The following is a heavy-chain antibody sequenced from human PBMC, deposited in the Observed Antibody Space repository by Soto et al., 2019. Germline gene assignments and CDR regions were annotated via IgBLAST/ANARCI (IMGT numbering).Heavy chain of an antibody. J-gene: IGHJ3*01. V-gene: IGHV3-48*01. CDR3: ARDYSYALDL. D-gene: IGHD2-15*01. CDR1: GFTFSGNS. Sequence: PGGSLRLSCVASGFTFSGNSMNWVRQAPGKGLEWVSYIGWTSSTTYYADSVRGRFAISRDNAKNSLYLHMNSLRAEDTAVYFCARDYSYALDLWGQGTMVTVSS. CDR2: IGWTSSTT.